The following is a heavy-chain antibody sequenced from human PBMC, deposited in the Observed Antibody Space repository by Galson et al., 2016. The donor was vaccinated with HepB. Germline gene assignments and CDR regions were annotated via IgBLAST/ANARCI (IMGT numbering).Heavy chain of an antibody. D-gene: IGHD3-3*01. J-gene: IGHJ5*02. Sequence: SVKVSCKASGYTFTSYGINWVRQAPGQGLEWMGWISTFNTDTKYGQKFQGRLTLTTDTSTNTAYMELRSLRSDDTAVYYCARDERSSFGMIHWFDPWGPGTLVTVSS. CDR1: GYTFTSYG. CDR3: ARDERSSFGMIHWFDP. CDR2: ISTFNTDT. V-gene: IGHV1-18*01.